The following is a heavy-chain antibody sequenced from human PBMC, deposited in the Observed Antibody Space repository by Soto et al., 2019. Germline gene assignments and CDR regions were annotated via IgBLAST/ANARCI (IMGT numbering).Heavy chain of an antibody. J-gene: IGHJ4*02. CDR1: AGSVSSVMYF. CDR3: ARTVVPVGSLASFDH. Sequence: PSETLSLTCNVSAGSVSSVMYFWSWIRQPPGKGLECIAYFYNNWTTNSTPSLKSRATISVDTSKKQCSLKLTSVTAADSAVYFCARTVVPVGSLASFDHWGKVVLVTVSS. V-gene: IGHV4-61*01. CDR2: FYNNWTT. D-gene: IGHD3-10*01.